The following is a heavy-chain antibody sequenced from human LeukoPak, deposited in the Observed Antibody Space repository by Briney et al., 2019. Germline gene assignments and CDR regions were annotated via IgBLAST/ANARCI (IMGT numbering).Heavy chain of an antibody. CDR3: ARVRWGGLYYFDY. Sequence: GGSLRLSCAASGFTFSSYWMHWVRQAPGKGLVGVSRINDDGRSTNYADSVKGRFTISRDNAKNTLYLLINSLRAEDTAVYYCARVRWGGLYYFDYWGQGTLVTVSS. CDR1: GFTFSSYW. D-gene: IGHD3-16*01. J-gene: IGHJ4*02. CDR2: INDDGRST. V-gene: IGHV3-74*01.